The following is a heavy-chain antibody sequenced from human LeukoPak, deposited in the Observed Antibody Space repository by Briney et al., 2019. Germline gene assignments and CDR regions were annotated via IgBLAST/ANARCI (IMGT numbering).Heavy chain of an antibody. CDR1: GFTFSSYW. CDR3: ARGQIVGATAEYYFDY. CDR2: INHSGST. J-gene: IGHJ4*02. V-gene: IGHV4-34*01. D-gene: IGHD1-26*01. Sequence: AGGSLRLSCAASGFTFSSYWVSWIRQPPGKGLEWIGEINHSGSTNYNPSLKSRVTISVDTSKNQFSLKLSSVTAADTAVYYCARGQIVGATAEYYFDYWGQGTLVTVSS.